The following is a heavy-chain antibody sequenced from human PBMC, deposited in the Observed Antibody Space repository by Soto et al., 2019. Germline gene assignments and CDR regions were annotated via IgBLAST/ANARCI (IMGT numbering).Heavy chain of an antibody. Sequence: ASVKVSCKASGYTFTSYDINWVRQATGQGLEWMGWMNPNSGNTGYAQKFQGRVTMTRNTSISTAYMELSSLRSEDTAVYYCARGGGYVLRYFDWSQDAFDIWGQGTMVTVSS. D-gene: IGHD3-9*01. J-gene: IGHJ3*02. CDR1: GYTFTSYD. CDR2: MNPNSGNT. CDR3: ARGGGYVLRYFDWSQDAFDI. V-gene: IGHV1-8*01.